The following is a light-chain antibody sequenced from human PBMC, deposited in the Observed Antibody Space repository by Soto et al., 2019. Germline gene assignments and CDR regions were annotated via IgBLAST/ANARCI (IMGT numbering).Light chain of an antibody. J-gene: IGLJ1*01. Sequence: QSVLTQPASVSGSPGQSITISCTGTSSDVGGYNFVSWYQQHPDKAPKFMIYEVTNRPSGVSNRFSGSKSGNTASLTISGLQAEDEADYYCRSFTSSHTYVFGTGTKVTVL. CDR3: RSFTSSHTYV. CDR1: SSDVGGYNF. CDR2: EVT. V-gene: IGLV2-14*01.